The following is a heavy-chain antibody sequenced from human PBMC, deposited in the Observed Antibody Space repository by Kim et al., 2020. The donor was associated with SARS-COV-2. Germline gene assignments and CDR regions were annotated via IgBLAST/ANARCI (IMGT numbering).Heavy chain of an antibody. J-gene: IGHJ4*02. Sequence: YYNPSLKSRVTISVDTAKNQFSLKLSSVTAADTAFYYCASNLDTAMARDYWGQGTLVTVSS. D-gene: IGHD5-18*01. CDR3: ASNLDTAMARDY. V-gene: IGHV4-39*07.